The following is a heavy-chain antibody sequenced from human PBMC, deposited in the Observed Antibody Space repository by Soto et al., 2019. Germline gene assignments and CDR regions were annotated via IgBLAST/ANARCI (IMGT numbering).Heavy chain of an antibody. CDR3: ARDMSTNWNYDYYYYYYGMDV. CDR1: GFTFSSYW. J-gene: IGHJ6*02. Sequence: PGGSLRLSCAASGFTFSSYWMHWVRQAPGKGLVWVSRINSDGSSTSYADSVKGRFTISRDNAKNTLYLQMNSLRAEDTAVYYCARDMSTNWNYDYYYYYYGMDVWGQGTTVTVSS. CDR2: INSDGSST. D-gene: IGHD1-7*01. V-gene: IGHV3-74*01.